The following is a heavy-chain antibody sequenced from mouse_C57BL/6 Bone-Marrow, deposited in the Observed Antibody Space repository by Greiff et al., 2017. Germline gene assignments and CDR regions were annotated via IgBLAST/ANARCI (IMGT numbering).Heavy chain of an antibody. J-gene: IGHJ1*03. CDR3: TTWKTTVVAHWYFDV. V-gene: IGHV14-4*01. Sequence: VQLQQSGAELVRPGASVKLSCTASGFNIKDDYMHWVKQRPEQGLEWIGWIDPENGDTEYASKFQGKATITADTSSNTAYLQLSSLTSEDTAVYYCTTWKTTVVAHWYFDVWGTGTTVTVSS. CDR2: IDPENGDT. D-gene: IGHD1-1*01. CDR1: GFNIKDDY.